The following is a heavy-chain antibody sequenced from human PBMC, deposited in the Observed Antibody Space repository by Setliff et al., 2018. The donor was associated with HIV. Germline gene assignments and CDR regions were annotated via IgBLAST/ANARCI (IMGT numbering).Heavy chain of an antibody. D-gene: IGHD3-3*01. V-gene: IGHV4-31*03. CDR3: ARTHYNFNLLEYYYYMDV. CDR1: GDSISSGGYY. CDR2: IYYSGNT. Sequence: PSETLSLTCTVSGDSISSGGYYWSWIRQHPGKGLEWIGFIYYSGNTYYNPSLKRRVSMSVDTSKNQFSLNLSSMTAAVTAVYYCARTHYNFNLLEYYYYMDVWGKGTTVTVSS. J-gene: IGHJ6*03.